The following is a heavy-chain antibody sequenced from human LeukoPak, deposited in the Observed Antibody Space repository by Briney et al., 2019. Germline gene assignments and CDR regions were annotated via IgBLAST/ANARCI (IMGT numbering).Heavy chain of an antibody. CDR2: INPNSGGT. CDR3: ARDPPEMSGYAVDY. J-gene: IGHJ4*02. Sequence: AASAKVSCKASGYTFTGYYMHWVRQAPGQGLEWMGWINPNSGGTNYAQKFQGRVTMTRDTSISTAYMELSSLRSDDTAVYYCARDPPEMSGYAVDYWGQGTLVTVSS. CDR1: GYTFTGYY. D-gene: IGHD5-12*01. V-gene: IGHV1-2*02.